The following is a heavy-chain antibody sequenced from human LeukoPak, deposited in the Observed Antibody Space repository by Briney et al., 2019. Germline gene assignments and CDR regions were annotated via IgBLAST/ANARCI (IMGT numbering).Heavy chain of an antibody. Sequence: GGSLRLSCTASGFTFSSYSLNWVRQAPGKGLEWVSSVSTGSNYIYYADSVKGRFTISRDNAKNSLYLQMNSLRAEDTAVYYCARDRKGSGWFTNWGQGTLVTVSS. CDR3: ARDRKGSGWFTN. CDR1: GFTFSSYS. D-gene: IGHD6-19*01. CDR2: VSTGSNYI. V-gene: IGHV3-21*01. J-gene: IGHJ4*02.